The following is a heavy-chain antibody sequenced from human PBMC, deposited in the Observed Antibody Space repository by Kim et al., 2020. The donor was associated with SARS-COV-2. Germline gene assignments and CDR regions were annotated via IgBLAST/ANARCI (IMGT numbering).Heavy chain of an antibody. V-gene: IGHV1-18*01. D-gene: IGHD2-2*01. CDR1: GYTFTNYG. J-gene: IGHJ6*02. Sequence: ASVKVSCKSSGYTFTNYGVSWVRQAPGQGLEWMGWISLYNDKTNYAQQFRGRVTLTADTSTSTAYMELRSLRSDDTAVYYCVRDASKYCSRTSCYSGYYYYGVDVWGQGTTVTVSS. CDR3: VRDASKYCSRTSCYSGYYYYGVDV. CDR2: ISLYNDKT.